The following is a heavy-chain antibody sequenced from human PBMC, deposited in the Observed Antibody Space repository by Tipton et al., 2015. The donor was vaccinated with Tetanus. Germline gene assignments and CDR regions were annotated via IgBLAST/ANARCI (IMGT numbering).Heavy chain of an antibody. V-gene: IGHV1-8*01. CDR1: GYTFTSYD. CDR3: ARGRAVAGRTPLDY. D-gene: IGHD6-19*01. CDR2: MNPNSGNT. J-gene: IGHJ4*02. Sequence: QSGPEVKKPGASAKVSCKASGYTFTSYDINWVRQATGQGLEWMGWMNPNSGNTGYAQKFQGRVTMTRNTSISTAYMELSSLRSEDTAVYYCARGRAVAGRTPLDYWGQGTLVTVSP.